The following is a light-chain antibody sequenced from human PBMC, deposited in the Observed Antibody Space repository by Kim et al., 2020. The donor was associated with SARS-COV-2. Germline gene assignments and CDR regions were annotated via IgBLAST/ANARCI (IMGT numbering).Light chain of an antibody. CDR3: QHYGSSPLT. J-gene: IGKJ4*01. Sequence: LFPGERGTRACRASQSVSTSYLAWYQQKPGQAPRLLIYGTANRATGIPDRFSGSGSGTDFTLTINRMEPEDIAVYYCQHYGSSPLTFGGGTKLEI. CDR2: GTA. CDR1: QSVSTSY. V-gene: IGKV3-20*01.